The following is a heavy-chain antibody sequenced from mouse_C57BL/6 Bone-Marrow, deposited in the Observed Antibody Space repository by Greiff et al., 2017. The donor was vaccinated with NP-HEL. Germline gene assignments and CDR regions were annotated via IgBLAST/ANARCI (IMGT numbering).Heavy chain of an antibody. J-gene: IGHJ4*01. CDR2: INPNYGTT. D-gene: IGHD2-3*01. CDR1: GYSFTDYN. V-gene: IGHV1-39*01. CDR3: ARRVARYDGYYGNYYAMDY. Sequence: VQLQQSGPELVKPGASVKISCKASGYSFTDYNMNWVKQSNGKSLEWIGVINPNYGTTSYNQKFKGKATLTVDQSSSTAYMQLNSLTSEDSAVYYCARRVARYDGYYGNYYAMDYWGQGTSVTVSS.